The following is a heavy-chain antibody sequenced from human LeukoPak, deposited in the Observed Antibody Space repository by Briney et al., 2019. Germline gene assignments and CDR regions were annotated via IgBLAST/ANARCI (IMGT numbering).Heavy chain of an antibody. V-gene: IGHV3-53*01. CDR2: LQSDSTT. CDR1: GLTVSSKD. J-gene: IGHJ4*02. Sequence: PGGSLRLSCGASGLTVSSKDMSWVRQAPGKGLEWVSVLQSDSTTYYADSVKGRFTISRDNSKNTLYLQMNSLRAEDTAVYYCAKGGYSSSDFDYWGQGALVTVSS. CDR3: AKGGYSSSDFDY. D-gene: IGHD6-13*01.